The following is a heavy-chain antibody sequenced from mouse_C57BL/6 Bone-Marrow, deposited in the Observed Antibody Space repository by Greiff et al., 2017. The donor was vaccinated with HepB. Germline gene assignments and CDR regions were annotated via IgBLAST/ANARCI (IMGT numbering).Heavy chain of an antibody. CDR3: ARPPYGDYALDY. D-gene: IGHD2-13*01. Sequence: QVQLQQPGAELVKPGASVKLSCKASGYTFTSYWITWVKQRPGQGLEWIGDIYPGSGSTNYNEKFKSKATLTVDTSSSTAYMQLSSLTSEDSAVYYYARPPYGDYALDYGGRGTALTVSS. CDR2: IYPGSGST. V-gene: IGHV1-55*01. J-gene: IGHJ2*01. CDR1: GYTFTSYW.